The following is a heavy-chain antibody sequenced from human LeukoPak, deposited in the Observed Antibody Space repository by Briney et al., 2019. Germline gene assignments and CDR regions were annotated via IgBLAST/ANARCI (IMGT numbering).Heavy chain of an antibody. V-gene: IGHV3-7*01. CDR3: ARRRYYDILSGDYFPQDYMDV. CDR2: IKQDGREK. CDR1: GFTFSSYW. J-gene: IGHJ6*03. D-gene: IGHD3-9*01. Sequence: GGSLRLSCAASGFTFSSYWMSWVRQAPGKGLEWVANIKQDGREKYYVDSVKGRFTISRDNAKNSLYLQMNSLRAEDTAVYYCARRRYYDILSGDYFPQDYMDVWGKGTTVTVSS.